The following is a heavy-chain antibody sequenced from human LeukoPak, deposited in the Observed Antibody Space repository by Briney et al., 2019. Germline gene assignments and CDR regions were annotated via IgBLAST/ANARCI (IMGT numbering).Heavy chain of an antibody. D-gene: IGHD3-16*01. V-gene: IGHV3-48*04. Sequence: GGSLRLSCAAAGFTFSSYRMNWVRQAPGKGMEWLSYISVSSRNVIDYAYSVKGRFTISRDDAKNSLYLQMNSLRAEDTAVYFCARDFGPRLYAFDVWGQGTMITVSS. J-gene: IGHJ3*01. CDR2: ISVSSRNVI. CDR1: GFTFSSYR. CDR3: ARDFGPRLYAFDV.